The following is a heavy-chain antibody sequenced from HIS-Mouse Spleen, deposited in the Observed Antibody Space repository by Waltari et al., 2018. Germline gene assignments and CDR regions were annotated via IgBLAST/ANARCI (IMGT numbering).Heavy chain of an antibody. Sequence: QGQLVESGGGVVQPGRSLRLPCGASGFTFRGYGMHWVRQAPGKGLEWVAVISYDGSNKYYADSVKGRFTISRDNSKNTLYLQMNSLRAEDTAVYYCAKDKHHAFDYWGQGTLVTVSS. J-gene: IGHJ4*02. CDR2: ISYDGSNK. V-gene: IGHV3-30*18. CDR1: GFTFRGYG. CDR3: AKDKHHAFDY.